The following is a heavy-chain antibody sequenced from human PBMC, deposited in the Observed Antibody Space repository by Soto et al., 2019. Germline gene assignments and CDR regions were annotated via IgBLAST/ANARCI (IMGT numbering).Heavy chain of an antibody. D-gene: IGHD3-16*01. V-gene: IGHV1-69*06. Sequence: QVRLVQSGAEVKRPGSSVKLSCKVSGANSNSYSIAWVRQAPGQGLQWLGTIVPLSGTPNHAQQFQDRVTITAATSTSTAYLELSRLRSEDTAISYCARAWRQLSRGGCFDYWRQRSLVTLSS. CDR1: GANSNSYS. CDR2: IVPLSGTP. CDR3: ARAWRQLSRGGCFDY. J-gene: IGHJ4*02.